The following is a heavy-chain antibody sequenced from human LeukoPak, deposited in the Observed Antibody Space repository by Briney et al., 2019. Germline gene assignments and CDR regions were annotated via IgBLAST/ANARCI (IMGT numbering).Heavy chain of an antibody. CDR2: ISYDGSNK. D-gene: IGHD6-13*01. CDR3: ARDRGAAAGSVYFFSGLQYYFDY. Sequence: GGSLRLSCAASGFTFSSYAMPWVRQAPGKGLEWVAVISYDGSNKYYADSVKGRFTISRDNSKNTLYLQMNSLRAEDTAVYYCARDRGAAAGSVYFFSGLQYYFDYWGQGTLVTVSS. CDR1: GFTFSSYA. V-gene: IGHV3-30-3*01. J-gene: IGHJ4*02.